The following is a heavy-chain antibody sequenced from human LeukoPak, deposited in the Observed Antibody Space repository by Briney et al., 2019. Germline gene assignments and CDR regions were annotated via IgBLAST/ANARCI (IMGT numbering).Heavy chain of an antibody. V-gene: IGHV3-74*01. J-gene: IGHJ4*02. CDR2: INPDASTT. D-gene: IGHD1-1*01. CDR3: TRGGLEPIDS. Sequence: GGSLRLSCAASGFTFSTYWMHWVRQAPGKGLVWVSRINPDASTTNYADSVRGRFTVSRDNAKNTLYLQMNSLRAEDTALYYCTRGGLEPIDSWGQGTLVTVSS. CDR1: GFTFSTYW.